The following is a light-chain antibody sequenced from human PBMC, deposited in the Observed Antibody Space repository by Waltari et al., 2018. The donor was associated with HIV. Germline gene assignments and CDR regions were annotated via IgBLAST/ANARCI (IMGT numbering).Light chain of an antibody. Sequence: QSPLSPPASGSGSPGQAGPLPCTGARHQLDFYNFVFWYQQHPGKAPQLILYEVTVRPSGVSSRFSGSKSGVTASLTISGLQSEDEATYFCTSHASQGTLMFGGGTKLTVL. CDR2: EVT. J-gene: IGLJ3*02. V-gene: IGLV2-14*01. CDR1: RHQLDFYNF. CDR3: TSHASQGTLM.